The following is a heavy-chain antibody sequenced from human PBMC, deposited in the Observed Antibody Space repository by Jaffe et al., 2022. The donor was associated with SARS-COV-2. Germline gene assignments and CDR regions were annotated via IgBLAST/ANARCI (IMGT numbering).Heavy chain of an antibody. Sequence: EVQLVESGGGLVQPGGSLRLSCAASGFNFSSYEMNWVRQVPGKGLEWVSYISDSGIITYYADSVKGRFTISRDNAKNSLFLQMNSLRAEDTSIYHCARDRGTGYDAFDNWGQGTMVTVSS. CDR2: ISDSGIIT. J-gene: IGHJ3*02. D-gene: IGHD6-19*01. CDR1: GFNFSSYE. CDR3: ARDRGTGYDAFDN. V-gene: IGHV3-48*03.